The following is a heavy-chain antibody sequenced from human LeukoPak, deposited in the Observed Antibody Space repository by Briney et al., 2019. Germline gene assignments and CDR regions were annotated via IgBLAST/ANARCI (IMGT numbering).Heavy chain of an antibody. CDR2: INPSGGST. CDR1: GYTFTSYY. Sequence: ASVKVSCKASGYTFTSYYMHWVRQAPGQGLEWMGIINPSGGSTSYAQKFQGRVTITTDESTSTAYMELSSLRSEDTAVYYCARGDIVVVPAASAVSWFDPWGQGTLVTVSS. J-gene: IGHJ5*02. D-gene: IGHD2-2*01. V-gene: IGHV1-46*01. CDR3: ARGDIVVVPAASAVSWFDP.